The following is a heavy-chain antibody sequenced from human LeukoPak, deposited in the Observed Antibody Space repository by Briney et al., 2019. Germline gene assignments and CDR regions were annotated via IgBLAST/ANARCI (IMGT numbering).Heavy chain of an antibody. V-gene: IGHV6-1*01. CDR2: TYYRSKWYN. CDR1: GXSVSSNSSA. CDR3: ARDEGLDGYNFDY. Sequence: SQTLSLTCAISGXSVSSNSSAWNWIRQSPSRGLEWLGRTYYRSKWYNDYAVSVKSRITINPGTSKNQFSLQLNSVTPEDTAVYYCARDEGLDGYNFDYWGQGTLVTVSS. D-gene: IGHD5-24*01. J-gene: IGHJ4*02.